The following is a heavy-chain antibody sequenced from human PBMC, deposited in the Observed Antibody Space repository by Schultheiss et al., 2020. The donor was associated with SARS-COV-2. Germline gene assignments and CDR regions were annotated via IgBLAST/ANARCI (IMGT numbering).Heavy chain of an antibody. J-gene: IGHJ4*02. CDR1: GFTFSDYY. CDR2: ISGDGTSI. V-gene: IGHV3-11*01. Sequence: GESLKISCAASGFTFSDYYMSWIRQAPGKGLEWVSSISGDGTSIYYADSVKGRFTISRDNAKNSLYLQMNSLRAEDTAVYYCAKLERSSWSNAFDYWGQGTLVNVSS. CDR3: AKLERSSWSNAFDY. D-gene: IGHD6-13*01.